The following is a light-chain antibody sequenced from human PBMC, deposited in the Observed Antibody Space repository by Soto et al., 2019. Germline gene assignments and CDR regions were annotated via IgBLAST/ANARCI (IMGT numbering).Light chain of an antibody. J-gene: IGKJ1*01. Sequence: TQSPSTLSGSPGERATLSCRASQSISSYLAWYQQKPGQAPRLLIYDASNRATGIPSRFSGSGSGTDFTLTSSIRGPDDFTVYCCQQPGYWPWTFGQGTKVDIK. CDR3: QQPGYWPWT. V-gene: IGKV3-11*01. CDR2: DAS. CDR1: QSISSY.